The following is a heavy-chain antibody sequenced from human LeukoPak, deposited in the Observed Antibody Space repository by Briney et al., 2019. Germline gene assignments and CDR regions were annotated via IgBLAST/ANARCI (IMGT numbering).Heavy chain of an antibody. J-gene: IGHJ4*02. CDR1: GFTFSNYA. D-gene: IGHD1-7*01. Sequence: PGGSLRLSCAASGFTFSNYALHRVRQAPGKGLEYVSAISSNGDATSYANSVKGRFTISRDSSKNTLYLQMGSLRAEDMAVYYCVRVGNYREFDYWGQGTLVTVSS. CDR3: VRVGNYREFDY. V-gene: IGHV3-64*01. CDR2: ISSNGDAT.